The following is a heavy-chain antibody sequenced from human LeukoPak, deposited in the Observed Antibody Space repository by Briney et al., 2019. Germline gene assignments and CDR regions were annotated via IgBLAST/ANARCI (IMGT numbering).Heavy chain of an antibody. D-gene: IGHD2-2*01. CDR2: INHSGST. CDR3: ARSPSGGGKDAFDI. Sequence: SETLSLTCPVSGGSISNYYYWPWIRQPPGKGLEWIGEINHSGSTNYNPSLKSRVTISVDTSKNHFSLRLSSVTAADTAVYYCARSPSGGGKDAFDIWGQGTMVTVSS. J-gene: IGHJ3*02. CDR1: GGSISNYY. V-gene: IGHV4-59*12.